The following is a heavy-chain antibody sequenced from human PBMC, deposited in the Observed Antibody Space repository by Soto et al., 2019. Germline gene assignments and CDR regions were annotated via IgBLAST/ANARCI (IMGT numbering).Heavy chain of an antibody. J-gene: IGHJ4*02. CDR1: GFIFSSYT. D-gene: IGHD5-12*01. CDR3: ARGWLRDPWMY. CDR2: ISASSTYI. V-gene: IGHV3-21*01. Sequence: EVQLVESGGGLVKPGGSLRLSCAASGFIFSSYTMNWVRQAPGRGLEWVSSISASSTYIYYADSLKGRFTISRDKGYNSLYLQRHSLRAEDTAVYYCARGWLRDPWMYWGQGTVVTVSS.